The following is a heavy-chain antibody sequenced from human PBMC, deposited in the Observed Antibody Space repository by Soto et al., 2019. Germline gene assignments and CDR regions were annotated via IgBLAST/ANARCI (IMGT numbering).Heavy chain of an antibody. Sequence: PGESLKISCKGSGYSFTSYWISWVRQMPGKGLERMGRIAPSDSYTNYSPSLQGHVTISADKSISTAYLQWSSLKASDAAMYYCASKYSSSSGYYYYGMDVWGHGTTVTVSS. CDR3: ASKYSSSSGYYYYGMDV. D-gene: IGHD6-6*01. CDR2: IAPSDSYT. J-gene: IGHJ6*02. CDR1: GYSFTSYW. V-gene: IGHV5-10-1*01.